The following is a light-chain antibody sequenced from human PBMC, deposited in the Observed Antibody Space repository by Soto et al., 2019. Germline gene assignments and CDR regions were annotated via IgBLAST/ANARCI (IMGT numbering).Light chain of an antibody. CDR2: DVS. CDR3: SSYVSGSTSYV. V-gene: IGLV2-14*03. J-gene: IGLJ1*01. Sequence: QSVLTQPASVSGSPGQSITISCTGTSSDVGGYDYVSWYQLHPGKAPKLIIYDVSNRPSGVSNRFSGSKSGNTASLTISGLQAEDESDYYCSSYVSGSTSYVFGTGTRSPS. CDR1: SSDVGGYDY.